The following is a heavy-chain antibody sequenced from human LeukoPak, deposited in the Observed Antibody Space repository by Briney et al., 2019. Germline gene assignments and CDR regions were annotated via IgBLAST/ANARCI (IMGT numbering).Heavy chain of an antibody. CDR2: IYYSGST. CDR1: GGSISSSSYY. V-gene: IGHV4-61*01. CDR3: ARDWGVGGRPGYMDV. Sequence: SETLSLTCTVSGGSISSSSYYWGWIRQPPGKGLEWIGYIYYSGSTNYNPSLKSRVTILVDTSKNQFSLKLSSVTAADTAVYFCARDWGVGGRPGYMDVWGKGTTVTVSS. D-gene: IGHD6-6*01. J-gene: IGHJ6*03.